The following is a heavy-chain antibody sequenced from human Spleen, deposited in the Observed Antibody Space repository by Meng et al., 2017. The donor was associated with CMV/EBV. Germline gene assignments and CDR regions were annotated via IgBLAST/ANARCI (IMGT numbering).Heavy chain of an antibody. CDR2: ISGSGGST. V-gene: IGHV3-23*01. CDR1: GFTFSSYA. Sequence: SGFTFSSYAMSWVRQAPGKGLEWVSAISGSGGSTYYADSVKGRFAISRDNSKNTLYLQMNSLRAEDTAVYYCAVYDDTGYYYYLEYWGQGTLVTVSS. J-gene: IGHJ4*02. CDR3: AVYDDTGYYYYLEY. D-gene: IGHD3-22*01.